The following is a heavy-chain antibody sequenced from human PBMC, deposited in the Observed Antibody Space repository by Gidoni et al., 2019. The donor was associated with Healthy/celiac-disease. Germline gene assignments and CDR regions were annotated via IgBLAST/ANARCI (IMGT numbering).Heavy chain of an antibody. CDR1: GYTFTSYY. CDR3: ARVSDYYDSSGYYFAY. J-gene: IGHJ4*02. D-gene: IGHD3-22*01. V-gene: IGHV1-46*01. CDR2: INPSGGST. Sequence: QVQLVQSGAEVKKPGASVKVSCKASGYTFTSYYMHVVRQAPGQGLEWMGIINPSGGSTSYAQKCQRRVTMTRDTSTSTVYMELSSLRSEDTAVYYCARVSDYYDSSGYYFAYWGQGTLVTVSA.